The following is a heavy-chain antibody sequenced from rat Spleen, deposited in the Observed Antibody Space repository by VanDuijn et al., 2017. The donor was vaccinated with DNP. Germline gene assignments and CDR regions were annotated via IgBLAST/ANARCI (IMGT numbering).Heavy chain of an antibody. Sequence: QVQLKESGPGLVQPSQTLSLTCTVAGFSLTSNNVHWVRQPPGKGLEWMGVIWNTGGTRYNSVLKSRLRISKDTSKSQVFLKMNSLQTEDTATYYCARSPESSYIYFPWAYWGQGTLVTVSS. V-gene: IGHV2-41*01. CDR3: ARSPESSYIYFPWAY. CDR2: IWNTGGT. CDR1: GFSLTSNN. J-gene: IGHJ3*01. D-gene: IGHD1-2*01.